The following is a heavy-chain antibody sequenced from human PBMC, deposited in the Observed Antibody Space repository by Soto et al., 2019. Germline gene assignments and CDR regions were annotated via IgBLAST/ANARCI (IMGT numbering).Heavy chain of an antibody. J-gene: IGHJ5*02. Sequence: QLQLQESGSGLVKPSQTLSLTCAVSGGSVSSAGYSWTWIRQPPGKGLEWIGYIFHTGSTYYNPSLESRVSISIDRANNQISLNLDSVTAADTAVYYCAIGRDWCGPWGQGTLVTVSS. V-gene: IGHV4-30-2*01. CDR3: AIGRDWCGP. CDR2: IFHTGST. CDR1: GGSVSSAGYS.